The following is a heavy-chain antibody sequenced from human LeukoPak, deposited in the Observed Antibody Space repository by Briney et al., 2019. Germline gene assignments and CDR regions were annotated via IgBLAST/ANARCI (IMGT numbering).Heavy chain of an antibody. CDR3: ARAVAGGNFDY. D-gene: IGHD6-19*01. Sequence: EASVKVSCKASGGTFSSYAISWVRQAPGQGFEWMGGIIPIFGTANYAQKFQGRVTITADESTSTAYMELSSLRSEDTAVYYCARAVAGGNFDYWGQGTLVTVSS. CDR1: GGTFSSYA. V-gene: IGHV1-69*01. CDR2: IIPIFGTA. J-gene: IGHJ4*02.